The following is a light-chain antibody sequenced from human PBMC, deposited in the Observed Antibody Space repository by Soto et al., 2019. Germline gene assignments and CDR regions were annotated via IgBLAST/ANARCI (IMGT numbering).Light chain of an antibody. CDR1: HDVNKY. CDR2: DVS. J-gene: IGKJ2*01. Sequence: DIQMTQSPSSLSASVGDRVSITCQASHDVNKYLTWYQQKPGKAPNLLIYDVSNLKTGVASRFSGSGSGTQFTLTITNLQPEDFATYYCQLHDVAPYTFGQGTRLDIK. V-gene: IGKV1-33*01. CDR3: QLHDVAPYT.